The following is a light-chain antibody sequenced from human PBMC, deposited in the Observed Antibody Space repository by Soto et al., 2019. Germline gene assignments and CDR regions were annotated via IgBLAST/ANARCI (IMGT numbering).Light chain of an antibody. CDR2: LVS. V-gene: IGKV2-28*01. CDR1: QSLLHSNRYHY. CDR3: MQALQTPRT. Sequence: DIVMTQSPLSLPVTPGEPASISCRSSQSLLHSNRYHYLDWFLQKPGQSPQLLIYLVSNRASGVPDRFSGSGSGTDFTLKISRVETEDVGVYYCMQALQTPRTFGPGTKVDL. J-gene: IGKJ3*01.